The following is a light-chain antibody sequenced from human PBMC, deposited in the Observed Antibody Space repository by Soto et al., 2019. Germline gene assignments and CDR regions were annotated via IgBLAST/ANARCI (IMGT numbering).Light chain of an antibody. CDR1: QDISNY. Sequence: DVQMIQSPSSLSASVGDRDSITCRASQDISNYLAWFQQKPGKAPKSLIFAASSLQSGVPRRFSGSVSGTEFTLTITGLLPEDFATYYCHQYYSFPLTFGPGTRVDI. CDR2: AAS. J-gene: IGKJ3*01. V-gene: IGKV1-16*01. CDR3: HQYYSFPLT.